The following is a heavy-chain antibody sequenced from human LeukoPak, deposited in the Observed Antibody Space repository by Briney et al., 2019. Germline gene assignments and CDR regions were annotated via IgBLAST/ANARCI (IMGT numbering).Heavy chain of an antibody. CDR2: IYSGGST. D-gene: IGHD2-2*01. CDR3: ARGLGYCTSTTCLLPFDY. V-gene: IGHV3-53*01. CDR1: GFTFSSYW. Sequence: SGGSLRLSCAASGFTFSSYWMSWVRQAPGKGLECVSVIYSGGSTYYADSVKGRFTVSRGNSKNTLYLQMNSLRAEDTAMYYCARGLGYCTSTTCLLPFDYWGQGTLVTVSS. J-gene: IGHJ4*02.